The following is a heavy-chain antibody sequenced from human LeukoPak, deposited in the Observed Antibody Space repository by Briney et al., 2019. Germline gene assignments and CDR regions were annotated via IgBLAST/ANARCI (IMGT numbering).Heavy chain of an antibody. J-gene: IGHJ4*02. CDR3: AREGYGDYEVDY. Sequence: SETLSLTCTVSGGSISGYYWSWIRQPPGKGLEWIGYIYYSGSTYYNPSLKSRVTISVDTSKNQFSLKLSSVTAADTAVYYCAREGYGDYEVDYWGQGTLVTVSS. V-gene: IGHV4-59*12. CDR1: GGSISGYY. CDR2: IYYSGST. D-gene: IGHD4-17*01.